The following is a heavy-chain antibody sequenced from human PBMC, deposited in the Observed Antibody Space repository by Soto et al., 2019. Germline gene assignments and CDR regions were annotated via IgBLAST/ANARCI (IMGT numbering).Heavy chain of an antibody. V-gene: IGHV1-69*06. CDR3: ARGRYSYGYRIPFDY. CDR2: IIPIFGTA. Sequence: GASVKVSCKASGGTFSSYAISWVRQAPGQGLEWMGGIIPIFGTANYAQKFQGRVTITADKSTSTAYMELSSLRSEDTAVYYCARGRYSYGYRIPFDYWGQGTLVTVSS. J-gene: IGHJ4*02. CDR1: GGTFSSYA. D-gene: IGHD5-18*01.